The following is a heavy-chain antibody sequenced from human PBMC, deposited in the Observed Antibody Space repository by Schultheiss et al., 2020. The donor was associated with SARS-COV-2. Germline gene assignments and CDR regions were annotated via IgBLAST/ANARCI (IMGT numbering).Heavy chain of an antibody. CDR2: IYYSGST. CDR1: GGSISSSSYY. J-gene: IGHJ6*03. CDR3: ARGVYAAHVVYYYYYMDV. V-gene: IGHV4-61*05. Sequence: SQTLSLTCTVSGGSISSSSYYWGWIRQPPGKGLEWIGYIYYSGSTNYNPSLKSRVTISVDTSKNQFSLKLSSVTAADTAVYYCARGVYAAHVVYYYYYMDVWGKGTTVTVSS. D-gene: IGHD2-8*01.